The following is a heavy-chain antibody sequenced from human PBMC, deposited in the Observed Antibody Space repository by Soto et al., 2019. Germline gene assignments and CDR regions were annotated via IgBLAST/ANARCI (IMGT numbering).Heavy chain of an antibody. CDR2: IYYSGST. V-gene: IGHV4-61*01. J-gene: IGHJ4*02. D-gene: IGHD1-7*01. Sequence: PSETLSLTCTVSGGSVSSGSYYWSWIRQPPGKGLEWIGYIYYSGSTNHNPSLKSRVTISVDTSKNQFSLKLSSVTAADTAVYYCASGTLSGYYFDYWGQGTLVTVSS. CDR1: GGSVSSGSYY. CDR3: ASGTLSGYYFDY.